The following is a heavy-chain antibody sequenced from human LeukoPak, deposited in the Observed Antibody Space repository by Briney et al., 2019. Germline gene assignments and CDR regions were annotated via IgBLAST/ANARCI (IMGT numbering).Heavy chain of an antibody. CDR3: AREPLYGKVDY. CDR2: ISSSSSYI. V-gene: IGHV3-21*01. D-gene: IGHD4-17*01. CDR1: GFTFSSHV. Sequence: PGGSLRLSCAVSGFTFSSHVMNWVRQAPGKGLEWVSSISSSSSYIYYADSVKGRFTISRDNAKNSLYLQMNSLRAEDTAVYYCAREPLYGKVDYWGQGTLVTVSS. J-gene: IGHJ4*02.